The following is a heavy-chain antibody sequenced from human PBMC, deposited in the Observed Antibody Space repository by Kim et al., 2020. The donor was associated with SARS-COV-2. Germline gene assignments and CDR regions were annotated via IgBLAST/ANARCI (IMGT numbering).Heavy chain of an antibody. J-gene: IGHJ4*02. D-gene: IGHD3-22*01. CDR3: ALRYYDSSGSYYFDY. V-gene: IGHV2-5*02. Sequence: SGPTLVKHTQTLTLTCTFSGFSLSTSGVGVGWIRQPPGKALEWLALIYWDDDKRYSPSLKSRLTITKDTSKNQVVLTMTNMDPVDTATYYCALRYYDSSGSYYFDYWGQGTLVTVSS. CDR2: IYWDDDK. CDR1: GFSLSTSGVG.